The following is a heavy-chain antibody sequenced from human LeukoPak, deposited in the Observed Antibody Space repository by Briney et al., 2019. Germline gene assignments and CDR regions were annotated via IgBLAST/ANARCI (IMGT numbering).Heavy chain of an antibody. CDR3: ARDRPWGGLNGFDY. CDR1: GFAVSNDY. Sequence: GGSLRLSCAASGFAVSNDYMSWVRQAPGKGLEVVSVIHTDGATYYSASVKGRFTISRDFSKNTLYLRMNSLRAEDTAIYYCARDRPWGGLNGFDYWGQGTLVTVAS. D-gene: IGHD3-3*01. V-gene: IGHV3-53*01. CDR2: IHTDGAT. J-gene: IGHJ4*02.